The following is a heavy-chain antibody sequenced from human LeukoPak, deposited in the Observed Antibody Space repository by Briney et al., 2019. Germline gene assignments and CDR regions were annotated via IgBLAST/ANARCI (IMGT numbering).Heavy chain of an antibody. D-gene: IGHD5-12*01. V-gene: IGHV1-2*02. J-gene: IGHJ6*03. CDR3: ARDMGYPYYYYYYMDV. CDR2: INPNSGGT. CDR1: GYTFNGYY. Sequence: ASVKVSCKASGYTFNGYYMHWVRQAPGQGLEWMGWINPNSGGTNYAQKFQGRVTMTRDTSISTAYMELSRLRSDDTAVYYCARDMGYPYYYYYYMDVWGKGTTVTVSS.